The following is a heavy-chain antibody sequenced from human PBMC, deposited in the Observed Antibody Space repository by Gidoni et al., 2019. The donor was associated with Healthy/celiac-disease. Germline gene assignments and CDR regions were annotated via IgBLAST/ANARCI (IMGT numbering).Heavy chain of an antibody. V-gene: IGHV4-39*01. CDR2: IYYSGST. J-gene: IGHJ4*02. CDR3: ARHPPATVTTGFEDY. Sequence: QLQLQESGPGLVKPAETLSLTGTVSGGSISSSSYCWGWLRQHPGKGLEWIGSIYYSGSTYYNTSLKSRVTISVDTSKIQFSLKLSSVPAADTAVYYCARHPPATVTTGFEDYWGQGTLVTVSS. CDR1: GGSISSSSYC. D-gene: IGHD4-17*01.